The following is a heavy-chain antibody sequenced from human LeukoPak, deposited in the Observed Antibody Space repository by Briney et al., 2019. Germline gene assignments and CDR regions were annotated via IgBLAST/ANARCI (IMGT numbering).Heavy chain of an antibody. Sequence: SETLSLTCAVFGGSFSGYYWSWIRQPPGKGLEWIGEINHRGSANYNPSLKSRVTISVDTSKNQFSLKLSPVTAADTAVYYCARGRSRYCSSTSCYTEDYYYYYMDVWGKGTTVTVSS. CDR2: INHRGSA. CDR3: ARGRSRYCSSTSCYTEDYYYYYMDV. J-gene: IGHJ6*03. CDR1: GGSFSGYY. V-gene: IGHV4-34*01. D-gene: IGHD2-2*02.